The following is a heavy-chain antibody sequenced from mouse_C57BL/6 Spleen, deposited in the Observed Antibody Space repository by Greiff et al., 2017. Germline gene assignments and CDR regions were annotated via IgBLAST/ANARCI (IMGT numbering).Heavy chain of an antibody. CDR2: IDPSDSYT. Sequence: QVQLQHPAAVLVMPGASVKLSCKASGYTFTSYWMHWVKQRPGQGLEWIGEIDPSDSYTNYNQKFKGKSTLTVDKSSSTAYMQLSSLTSEDSAVYYCAILRKEDYWGQGTNLSVSS. CDR1: GYTFTSYW. D-gene: IGHD1-1*01. J-gene: IGHJ2*01. V-gene: IGHV1-69*01. CDR3: AILRKEDY.